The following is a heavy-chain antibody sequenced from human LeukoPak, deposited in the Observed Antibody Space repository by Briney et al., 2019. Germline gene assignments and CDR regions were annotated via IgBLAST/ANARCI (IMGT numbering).Heavy chain of an antibody. D-gene: IGHD6-6*01. CDR1: GGSFSGYY. J-gene: IGHJ5*02. CDR2: INHSGST. V-gene: IGHV4-34*01. Sequence: SETLSLTCAVYGGSFSGYYWSWNRQPPGKGLEWIGEINHSGSTNYNPSLKSRVTISVDTSKNQFSLKLNSVTAADTAVYYCARVAEYSSSSSAEFWFDPWGQGTLVTVSS. CDR3: ARVAEYSSSSSAEFWFDP.